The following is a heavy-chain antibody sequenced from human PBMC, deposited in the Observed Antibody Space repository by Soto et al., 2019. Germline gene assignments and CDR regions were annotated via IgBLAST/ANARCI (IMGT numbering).Heavy chain of an antibody. CDR2: IGSRGETYAT. CDR3: SRDDSDGFFN. Sequence: EVQLVASGGGLVQPGGSLKLSFAASGFTFGASELQWVRQASGKGLEWVGRIGSRGETYATTYAASVKGRFTIARDDSKKTAYLQMNRLESEDTPVYYCSRDDSDGFFNWGRGTLVTVSS. D-gene: IGHD3-3*01. CDR1: GFTFGASE. J-gene: IGHJ4*02. V-gene: IGHV3-73*02.